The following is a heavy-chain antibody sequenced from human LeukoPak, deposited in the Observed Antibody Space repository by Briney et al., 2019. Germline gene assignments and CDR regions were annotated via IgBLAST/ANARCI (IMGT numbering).Heavy chain of an antibody. V-gene: IGHV3-73*01. CDR3: TTPNEGNWFDP. CDR2: IRDKGYGHAT. D-gene: IGHD2-8*01. J-gene: IGHJ5*02. CDR1: GFTFSDSA. Sequence: GGSLRLSCAASGFTFSDSAIHWVRQASGKGQEWVGRIRDKGYGHATAYAASVKGRFTLSRDDSRNTAYLQMDSLKTEDTALYYCTTPNEGNWFDPWGQGTLVTVSS.